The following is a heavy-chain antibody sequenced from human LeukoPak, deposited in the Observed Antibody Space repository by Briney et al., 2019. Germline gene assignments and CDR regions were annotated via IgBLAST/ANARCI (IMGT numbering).Heavy chain of an antibody. CDR2: IIPIFGTA. J-gene: IGHJ4*02. CDR3: ARGHHYSSGWYHFDY. Sequence: SVKVSCKASRCTFSRYAISWLRQAPGQGLEWMGVIIPIFGTANYAQKFQGRVTITADKSTSTAYMELSSLRSEDTAVYYCARGHHYSSGWYHFDYWGQGTLVTVSS. D-gene: IGHD6-19*01. CDR1: RCTFSRYA. V-gene: IGHV1-69*06.